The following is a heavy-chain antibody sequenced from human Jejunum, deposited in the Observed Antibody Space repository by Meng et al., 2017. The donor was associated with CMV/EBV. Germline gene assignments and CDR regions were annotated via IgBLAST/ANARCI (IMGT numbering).Heavy chain of an antibody. V-gene: IGHV6-1*01. Sequence: VSNNSGAWNCVRQSPSRGLEWLGRTFYRSKWYNEYALSVKSRIAVNPDTSKNQFSLQLSSVTPEDTAVYYCARGLPNYYEYGMDVWGQGTTVTVSS. CDR1: VSNNSGA. CDR3: ARGLPNYYEYGMDV. J-gene: IGHJ6*02. CDR2: TFYRSKWYN.